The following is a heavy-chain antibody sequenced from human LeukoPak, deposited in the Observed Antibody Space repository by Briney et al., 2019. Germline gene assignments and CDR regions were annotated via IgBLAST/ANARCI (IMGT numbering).Heavy chain of an antibody. J-gene: IGHJ4*02. V-gene: IGHV3-11*04. CDR1: GFTVSSNS. Sequence: GGSLRLSCTVSGFTVSSNSMSWIRQAPGKGLEWVSYISSSGSPIYYADSAKGRFTISRDNARNSLYLQMNSLRAEDTAVYYCAREAAVTGMFYFDSWGQGTLVTVSS. D-gene: IGHD6-19*01. CDR3: AREAAVTGMFYFDS. CDR2: ISSSGSPI.